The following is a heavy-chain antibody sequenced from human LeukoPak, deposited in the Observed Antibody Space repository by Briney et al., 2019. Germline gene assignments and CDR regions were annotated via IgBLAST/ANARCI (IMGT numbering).Heavy chain of an antibody. V-gene: IGHV3-7*01. Sequence: GGSLRLSCAASGFTFSSHGMTWVRQAAGKGREWVAYIRQDGSDKNYVDSVKGRFTISRDNDKNALYLQMNSLRAEDTAVYFCAKLAAASIYYYYYVEVWGKGTTVTVSS. CDR1: GFTFSSHG. CDR3: AKLAAASIYYYYYVEV. J-gene: IGHJ6*03. CDR2: IRQDGSDK. D-gene: IGHD6-13*01.